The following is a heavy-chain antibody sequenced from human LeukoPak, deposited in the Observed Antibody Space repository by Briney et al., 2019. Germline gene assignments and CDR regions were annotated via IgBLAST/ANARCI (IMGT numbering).Heavy chain of an antibody. D-gene: IGHD3/OR15-3a*01. CDR3: ARHTGTGLLKPKYYFDY. V-gene: IGHV4-39*01. CDR2: MYYGGST. Sequence: SETLSLTCSVSGGSISSSTYYWGWIRQPPGKGLEWIGSMYYGGSTYYNPSLKSRVTISVDTSKNQFSLKLSSVTAADTAVYYCARHTGTGLLKPKYYFDYWGQGTLVTVPS. J-gene: IGHJ4*02. CDR1: GGSISSSTYY.